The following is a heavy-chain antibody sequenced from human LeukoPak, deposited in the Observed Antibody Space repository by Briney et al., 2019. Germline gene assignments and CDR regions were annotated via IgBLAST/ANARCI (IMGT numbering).Heavy chain of an antibody. CDR2: FDPEDGET. V-gene: IGHV1-24*01. CDR3: ATHPVITPYYYGMDV. J-gene: IGHJ6*02. D-gene: IGHD3-22*01. CDR1: GYTLTEFS. Sequence: ASVEVSCKVAGYTLTEFSMHWVRQAPGKGLGWLGGFDPEDGETIYAQKFQGRVTMTEDTSTDTAYMELSSLRSEDTAVYYCATHPVITPYYYGMDVWGQGTTVTVSS.